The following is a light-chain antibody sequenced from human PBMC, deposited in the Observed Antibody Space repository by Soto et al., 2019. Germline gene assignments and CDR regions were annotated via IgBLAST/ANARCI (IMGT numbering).Light chain of an antibody. Sequence: QSVLTQPPSVSGSPGQRVTISCTGSSSNIGAGYDVHWYQQLPGTAPKLLIYGNTNRPSGVPDRFSGSKSGTSASLAITGLQAEDAADYYCQSYDISLSISRLVFGGGTKLTVL. CDR1: SSNIGAGYD. CDR3: QSYDISLSISRLV. V-gene: IGLV1-40*01. J-gene: IGLJ3*02. CDR2: GNT.